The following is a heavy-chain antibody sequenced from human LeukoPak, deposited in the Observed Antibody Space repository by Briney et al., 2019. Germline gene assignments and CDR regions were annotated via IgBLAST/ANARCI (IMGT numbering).Heavy chain of an antibody. CDR3: ARGPGCNSSSCAYYFDY. Sequence: SAVKVSCKAAGYTFISYDINLVRQATGQGLEGMGWIYLNSGNTGYAQKFQGRVTSTSNTSISTAYMELSSLRSEDTAVYYCARGPGCNSSSCAYYFDYWGQGTLVTVSS. D-gene: IGHD2/OR15-2a*01. J-gene: IGHJ4*02. V-gene: IGHV1-8*03. CDR2: IYLNSGNT. CDR1: GYTFISYD.